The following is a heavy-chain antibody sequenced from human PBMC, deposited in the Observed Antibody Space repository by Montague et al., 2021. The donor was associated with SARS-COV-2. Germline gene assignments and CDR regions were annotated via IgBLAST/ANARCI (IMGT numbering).Heavy chain of an antibody. D-gene: IGHD5-18*01. CDR2: INHSGST. CDR1: GGSFSGFY. J-gene: IGHJ6*03. Sequence: SETLSLTCAVSGGSFSGFYWSWVRQPPGKGLEWIGEINHSGSTNYNPSLKSRVTISVDTSKNQFSLKLSSVTAADTAVYHCARGRGIQLWFNYYYYMDVWGKGTTVTVSS. CDR3: ARGRGIQLWFNYYYYMDV. V-gene: IGHV4-34*01.